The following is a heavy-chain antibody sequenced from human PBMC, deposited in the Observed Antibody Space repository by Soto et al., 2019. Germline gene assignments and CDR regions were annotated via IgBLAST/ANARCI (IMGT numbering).Heavy chain of an antibody. CDR1: KSXFPSDW. D-gene: IGHD1-26*01. Sequence: LTISCQVAKSXFPSDWITWVRQVPGKDLECLGRIEPTYSYTNYSPSFQGHVTISVDKSTNTAYLQWHSLKASDTAIYYCARVGATTLHYFDSWGQGTRGTVSS. CDR2: IEPTYSYT. J-gene: IGHJ4*02. V-gene: IGHV5-10-1*01. CDR3: ARVGATTLHYFDS.